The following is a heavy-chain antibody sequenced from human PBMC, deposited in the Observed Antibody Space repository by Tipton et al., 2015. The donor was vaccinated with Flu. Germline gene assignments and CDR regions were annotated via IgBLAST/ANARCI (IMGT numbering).Heavy chain of an antibody. D-gene: IGHD2-21*01. CDR3: ARGHKIGGGGKDFDY. CDR2: INHSGST. Sequence: TLSLTCAVYGGSFSGYYWSWIRQPPGKGLEWIGEINHSGSTNYNPSLKSRVTISVDTSKNQFSLKLSSVTAADTAVYYCARGHKIGGGGKDFDYWGQGTLVTVSS. J-gene: IGHJ4*02. CDR1: GGSFSGYY. V-gene: IGHV4-34*01.